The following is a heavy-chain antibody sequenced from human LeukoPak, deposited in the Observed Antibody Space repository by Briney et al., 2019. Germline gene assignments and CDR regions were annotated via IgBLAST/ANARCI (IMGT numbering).Heavy chain of an antibody. Sequence: SEPLTLTCTVYGGSFSDYSWRWFRQPPGKGLELIGSLTHPKFTNYNPTPEGQVVISVDTHHNQLYLKARSVSAGDTAVYYCASRHIYSNYVDYWGQGTLVTVSS. CDR2: LTHPKFT. CDR1: GGSFSDYS. CDR3: ASRHIYSNYVDY. V-gene: IGHV4-34*01. D-gene: IGHD4-11*01. J-gene: IGHJ4*02.